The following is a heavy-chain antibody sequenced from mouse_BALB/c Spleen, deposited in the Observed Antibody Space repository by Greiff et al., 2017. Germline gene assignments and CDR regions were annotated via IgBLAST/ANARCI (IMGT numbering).Heavy chain of an antibody. CDR2: ISNLAYSI. V-gene: IGHV5-15*02. CDR1: GFTFSDYG. CDR3: ARDLGGTMDY. Sequence: EVMLVESGGGLVQPGGSRKLSCAASGFTFSDYGMAWVRQAPGKGPEWVAFISNLAYSIYYADTVTGRFTISKENAKNTLYLEMSSLRSEDTAMYYCARDLGGTMDYWGQGTSVTVSS. D-gene: IGHD1-1*02. J-gene: IGHJ4*01.